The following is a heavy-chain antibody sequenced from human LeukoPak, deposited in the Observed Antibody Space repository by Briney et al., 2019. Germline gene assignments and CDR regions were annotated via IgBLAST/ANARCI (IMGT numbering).Heavy chain of an antibody. J-gene: IGHJ5*02. Sequence: GGSLRLSCAASGFTVSSNYMSWVRQAPGKGLEWVSVIYSGGSTYYADSVKGRFTFSRDNSKNTLYLQMNSLRAEDTAVYYCARDGVGSRRGWFDPWGQGTLVTVSS. CDR3: ARDGVGSRRGWFDP. V-gene: IGHV3-66*01. D-gene: IGHD1-26*01. CDR2: IYSGGST. CDR1: GFTVSSNY.